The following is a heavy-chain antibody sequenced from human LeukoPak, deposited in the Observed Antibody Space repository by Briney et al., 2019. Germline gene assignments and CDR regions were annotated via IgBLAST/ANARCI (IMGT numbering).Heavy chain of an antibody. D-gene: IGHD3-16*01. J-gene: IGHJ4*02. V-gene: IGHV3-53*04. Sequence: GGSLRLSCAASGFTLSSNYMSWVRQAPGKGLAWVSVIYSGSSTYYADSMKGRFTISRHNSKKTLYLQMNSLRAEDTAVYYCARDGGPAGFDYWGQGTLVTVSS. CDR2: IYSGSST. CDR3: ARDGGPAGFDY. CDR1: GFTLSSNY.